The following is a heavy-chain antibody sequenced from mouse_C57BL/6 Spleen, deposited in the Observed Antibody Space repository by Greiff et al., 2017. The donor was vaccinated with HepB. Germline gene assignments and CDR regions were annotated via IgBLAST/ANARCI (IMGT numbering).Heavy chain of an antibody. Sequence: EVKLVESEGGLVQPGSSMKLSCTASGFTFSDYYLAWVRQVPEKGLEWVANITYDGSSTYYLDSLKSRFIISRDNAKNILYLQMSSLKSEDTATYYCARDHGSYFYVDYWGQGTTLTGSS. CDR3: ARDHGSYFYVDY. D-gene: IGHD1-1*02. J-gene: IGHJ2*01. CDR2: ITYDGSST. V-gene: IGHV5-16*01. CDR1: GFTFSDYY.